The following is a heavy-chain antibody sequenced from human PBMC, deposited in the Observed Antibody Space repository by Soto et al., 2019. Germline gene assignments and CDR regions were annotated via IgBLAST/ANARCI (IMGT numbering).Heavy chain of an antibody. D-gene: IGHD6-19*01. CDR1: GYNLISSN. V-gene: IGHV1-8*01. Sequence: QEQLVQSGAEVKRPGASVKISCRASGYNLISSNINWVRQAAGQRPEWLGWMNPANGNAAFARHFQGRVTMTRDTSTDTAYMELGGLSSGDTAIYYCARAVGIAVTGLDLWGPGTLVTVS. CDR3: ARAVGIAVTGLDL. J-gene: IGHJ5*02. CDR2: MNPANGNA.